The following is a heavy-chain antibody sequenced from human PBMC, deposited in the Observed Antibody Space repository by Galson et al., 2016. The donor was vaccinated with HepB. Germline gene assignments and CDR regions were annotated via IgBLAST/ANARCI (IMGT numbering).Heavy chain of an antibody. CDR3: ARHMSVRACFDY. J-gene: IGHJ4*02. D-gene: IGHD3-10*01. Sequence: SETLSPTCNVSGDSITSNNFYWAWIRQSPGQGLEWIGTAYSSGSTYFNPSPKARATISVDATKNQFALKLSSVTAADSAVYFCARHMSVRACFDYWGRGTLVTVSS. CDR2: AYSSGST. CDR1: GDSITSNNFY. V-gene: IGHV4-39*01.